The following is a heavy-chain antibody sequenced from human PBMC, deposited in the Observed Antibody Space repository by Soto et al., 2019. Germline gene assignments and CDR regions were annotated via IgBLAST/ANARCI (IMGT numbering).Heavy chain of an antibody. J-gene: IGHJ3*01. D-gene: IGHD3-16*01. CDR1: GFSFSADGVG. V-gene: IGHV2-5*02. CDR3: AHAFGGTSWPNDAFDV. Sequence: QITLKESGPTLVQPTQTLTLTCIFSGFSFSADGVGVGWIRQPPGKALEWLALIYWDDDTRYRPSLKSRLTITKDSSKNQVVLTMTNMDPLDTATYYCAHAFGGTSWPNDAFDVWGQGTVVTVSS. CDR2: IYWDDDT.